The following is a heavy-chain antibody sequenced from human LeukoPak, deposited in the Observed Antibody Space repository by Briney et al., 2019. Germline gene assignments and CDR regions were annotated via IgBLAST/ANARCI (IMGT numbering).Heavy chain of an antibody. Sequence: PGGSLRLSCAASGFTFSSYEMNCVRQAPGKGLEWLGYIYYSGSTNYNPSLKSRVTISVDTSKNQFSLKLSSVTAADTAVYYCARVLGSYHAYFDYWGQGTLVTVSS. CDR3: ARVLGSYHAYFDY. D-gene: IGHD1-26*01. V-gene: IGHV4-59*01. CDR1: GFTFSSYE. J-gene: IGHJ4*02. CDR2: IYYSGST.